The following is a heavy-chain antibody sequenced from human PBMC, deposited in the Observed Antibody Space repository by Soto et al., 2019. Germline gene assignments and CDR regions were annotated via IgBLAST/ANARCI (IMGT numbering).Heavy chain of an antibody. Sequence: GGSLRLSCAASGFTFSSYAMHWVRQAPGKGLERVAVISYDGSNKYYADSVKGRFTISRDNSKNTLYLQMNSLRAEDTAVYYCARGXFSRWGKNYYYYYGMDVWGQGTTVTVSS. CDR1: GFTFSSYA. D-gene: IGHD6-13*01. CDR2: ISYDGSNK. CDR3: ARGXFSRWGKNYYYYYGMDV. J-gene: IGHJ6*02. V-gene: IGHV3-30-3*01.